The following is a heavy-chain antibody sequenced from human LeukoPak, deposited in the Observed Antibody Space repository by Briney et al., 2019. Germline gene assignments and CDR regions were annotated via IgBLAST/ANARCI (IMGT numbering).Heavy chain of an antibody. CDR1: GFTFSSYW. J-gene: IGHJ6*02. Sequence: GGSLRLSCVASGFTFSSYWMHWVRQDPRKGLVWVSRISGDGRNINYADSVRGRFTISRNNAKNTLYLQMNTLRVEDTAVYYCTRDLMDYDVSTGLHHYYMDVWGQGTTVTVSS. CDR2: ISGDGRNI. D-gene: IGHD3-9*01. CDR3: TRDLMDYDVSTGLHHYYMDV. V-gene: IGHV3-74*01.